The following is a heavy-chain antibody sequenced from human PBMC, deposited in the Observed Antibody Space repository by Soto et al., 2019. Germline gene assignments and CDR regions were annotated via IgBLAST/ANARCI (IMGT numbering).Heavy chain of an antibody. V-gene: IGHV4-39*01. D-gene: IGHD6-13*01. CDR3: ARQLSGIAAAGTRALNWFDP. J-gene: IGHJ5*02. CDR1: GGSISSSSYY. Sequence: SETLSLTCTVSGGSISSSSYYWGWIRQPPGKGLEWIGSIYYSGSTYYNPSLKSRVTISVDTSKNQFSLKLSSVTAAGTAVYYCARQLSGIAAAGTRALNWFDPWGQGTLVTVS. CDR2: IYYSGST.